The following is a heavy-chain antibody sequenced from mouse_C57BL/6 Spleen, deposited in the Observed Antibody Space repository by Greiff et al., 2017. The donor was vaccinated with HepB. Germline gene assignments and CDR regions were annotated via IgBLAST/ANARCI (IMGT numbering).Heavy chain of an antibody. CDR2: IWSDGST. CDR1: GFSLTSYG. D-gene: IGHD3-2*02. Sequence: VMLVESGPGLVAPSQSLSITCTVSGFSLTSYGVHWVRQPPGKGLEWLVVIWSDGSTTYNSALKSRLSISKDNSKSQVFLKMNSLQTDDTAMYYCARHGGSSGYGYFDYWGQSTTLTVSS. CDR3: ARHGGSSGYGYFDY. J-gene: IGHJ2*01. V-gene: IGHV2-6-1*01.